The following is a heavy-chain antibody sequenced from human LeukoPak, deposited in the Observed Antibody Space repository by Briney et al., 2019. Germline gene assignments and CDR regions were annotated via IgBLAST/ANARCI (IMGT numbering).Heavy chain of an antibody. D-gene: IGHD5-24*01. V-gene: IGHV4-4*02. CDR2: INHSGNT. Sequence: SGTLSLTCAVSSGSISSSTWWSWVRQPPGKGLEWIGVINHSGNTHYTPSLKSRVTISVDTSDNKFSLKMISVTAADAAVYYCALGYNDIWELWGRGTLVTVSS. J-gene: IGHJ4*02. CDR1: SGSISSSTW. CDR3: ALGYNDIWEL.